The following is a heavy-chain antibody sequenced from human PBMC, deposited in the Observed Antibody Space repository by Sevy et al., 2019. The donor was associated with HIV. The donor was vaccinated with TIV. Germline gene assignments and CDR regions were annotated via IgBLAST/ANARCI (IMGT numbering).Heavy chain of an antibody. V-gene: IGHV1-8*01. CDR2: MNPNSGNT. CDR3: AGGGGVLGFGDV. J-gene: IGHJ6*02. Sequence: ASVKVSCKASGYTFTSYDINWVRQATGQGLEWMGWMNPNSGNTGYAQKFQGRVTMTRNTSISTAFMELSSLRSEGTAVYYCAGGGGVLGFGDVWGQGTTVTVSS. CDR1: GYTFTSYD. D-gene: IGHD3-16*01.